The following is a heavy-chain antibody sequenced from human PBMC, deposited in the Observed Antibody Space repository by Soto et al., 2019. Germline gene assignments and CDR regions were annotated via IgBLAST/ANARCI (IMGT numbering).Heavy chain of an antibody. D-gene: IGHD6-6*01. CDR3: AKVGGGQSSGASHYYYGMDV. CDR1: GFTFSSYG. J-gene: IGHJ6*02. V-gene: IGHV3-30*18. CDR2: ISYDGRNK. Sequence: QVPLVESGGGVVQPGRSLRLSCAASGFTFSSYGMHWVRQAPGKGLEWVAVISYDGRNKYYADSVQGRFTNSRDNSXTATYXXMNSRRAEDTAVYYWAKVGGGQSSGASHYYYGMDVWGQGTTVTVSS.